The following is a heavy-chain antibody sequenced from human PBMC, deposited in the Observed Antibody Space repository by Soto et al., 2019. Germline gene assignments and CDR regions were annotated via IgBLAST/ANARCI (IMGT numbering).Heavy chain of an antibody. CDR2: IYNSGST. CDR1: GGSISSYY. V-gene: IGHV4-59*01. J-gene: IGHJ4*02. Sequence: PSETLSLTCTVSGGSISSYYWSWIRQPPGKGLEWIGYIYNSGSTNYNPSLKSRVTMSVDTSKSQFSLKLSSVTAADTAVYYCARDPPPPDYWGQGTLVTVSS. CDR3: ARDPPPPDY.